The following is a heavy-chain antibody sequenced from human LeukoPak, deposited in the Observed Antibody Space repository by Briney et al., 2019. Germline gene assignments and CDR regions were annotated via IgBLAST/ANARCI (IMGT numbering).Heavy chain of an antibody. V-gene: IGHV3-23*01. CDR2: ISGSGGTT. D-gene: IGHD3-3*01. CDR1: GFTFSSDS. CDR3: AKEYYEDAFDI. Sequence: GGSLRLSCAASGFTFSSDSMSWGLQAPGKGLEWCSAISGSGGTTYYADSVKGRFTISRDNSKNTLYLQMNSLRAEDTAVYYCAKEYYEDAFDIWGQGTMVTVSS. J-gene: IGHJ3*02.